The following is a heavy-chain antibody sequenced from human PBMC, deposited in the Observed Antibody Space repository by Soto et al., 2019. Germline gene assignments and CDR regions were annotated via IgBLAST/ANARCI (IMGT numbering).Heavy chain of an antibody. CDR1: GGTFSSYA. CDR3: ARDFTNGGGFWSGYLDY. D-gene: IGHD3-3*01. J-gene: IGHJ4*02. V-gene: IGHV1-69*01. CDR2: IIPIFGTA. Sequence: QVQLVQSGAEVKKPGSSVKVSCKASGGTFSSYAISWVRQAPGQGLEWMGGIIPIFGTANYAQKFQGRVTITADESTSTDYMELRSLRSEDTAVYYCARDFTNGGGFWSGYLDYWGQGTLVTVSS.